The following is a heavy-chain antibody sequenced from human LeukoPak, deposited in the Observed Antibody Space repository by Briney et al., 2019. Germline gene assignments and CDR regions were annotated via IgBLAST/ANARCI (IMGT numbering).Heavy chain of an antibody. CDR1: GGTFSSYA. V-gene: IGHV1-69*13. D-gene: IGHD6-13*01. CDR3: ARDSAAGGRDNWFDP. CDR2: IIPTFGTA. J-gene: IGHJ5*02. Sequence: SVKVSCKASGGTFSSYAISWVRRALGQGLEWMGGIIPTFGTANYAQKFQGRVTITADESTSTAYMELSSLRSEDTAVYYCARDSAAGGRDNWFDPWGQGTLVTVSS.